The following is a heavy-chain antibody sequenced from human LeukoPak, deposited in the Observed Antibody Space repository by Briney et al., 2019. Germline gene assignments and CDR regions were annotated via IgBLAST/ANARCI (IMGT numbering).Heavy chain of an antibody. V-gene: IGHV4-59*12. D-gene: IGHD2-21*01. Sequence: PSETLSLTCTVSGGSISSYYWSWIRQPPGKGLEWIGYIYYSGSTNYNPFLKSRVTISVDTSKNQFSLKLSSVTAADTAVYYCARGGRLRYYYYYYMDVWGKGTTVTVSS. CDR3: ARGGRLRYYYYYYMDV. CDR2: IYYSGST. J-gene: IGHJ6*03. CDR1: GGSISSYY.